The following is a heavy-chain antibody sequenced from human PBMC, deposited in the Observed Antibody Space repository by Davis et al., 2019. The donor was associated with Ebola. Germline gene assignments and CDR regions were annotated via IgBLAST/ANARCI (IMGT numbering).Heavy chain of an antibody. J-gene: IGHJ6*02. CDR3: ARVGIAAADKQYYYYGMDV. D-gene: IGHD6-13*01. Sequence: PSETLSLTCTVSGGSISSYYWSWIRQPAGKGLEWIGRIYTSGSTNYNPSLKSRVTMSVDTSKNQFSLKLSSVTAADTAVYYCARVGIAAADKQYYYYGMDVWGQGTTVTVSS. CDR1: GGSISSYY. V-gene: IGHV4-4*07. CDR2: IYTSGST.